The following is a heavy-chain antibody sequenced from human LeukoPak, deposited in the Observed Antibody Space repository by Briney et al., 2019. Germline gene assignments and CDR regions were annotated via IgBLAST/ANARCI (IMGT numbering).Heavy chain of an antibody. CDR2: ISAYNGNT. J-gene: IGHJ3*02. D-gene: IGHD3-22*01. CDR3: ARVTDYYDSSGLDAFDI. Sequence: GASVKVSCKASGYTFTSYGISWVRQAPGQGLEWMGWISAYNGNTNYAQKLQGRVTMTTDTSTSTAYMELRSLRSDDTAVYYCARVTDYYDSSGLDAFDIWGQGTMVTVSS. CDR1: GYTFTSYG. V-gene: IGHV1-18*01.